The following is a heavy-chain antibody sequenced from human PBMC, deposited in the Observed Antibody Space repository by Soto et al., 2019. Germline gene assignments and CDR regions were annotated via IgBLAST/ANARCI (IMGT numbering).Heavy chain of an antibody. V-gene: IGHV1-3*01. CDR1: GYTFINYA. J-gene: IGHJ5*02. Sequence: QVQLVQSGAELKKPGASVKISCQASGYTFINYAIYWVRQAPGQRLEWMGWINAGDGNTRYSHKFQGRVTITRDISASTTYMELTGLRFEDTAVYYCAREKVPTCPWFGPWDQGTLVTVSS. CDR3: AREKVPTCPWFGP. CDR2: INAGDGNT. D-gene: IGHD2-2*01.